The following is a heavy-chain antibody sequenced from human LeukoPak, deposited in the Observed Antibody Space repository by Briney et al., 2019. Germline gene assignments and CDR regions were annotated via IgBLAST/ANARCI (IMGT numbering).Heavy chain of an antibody. J-gene: IGHJ6*02. CDR1: GFTFDTYT. CDR2: VTTTSSYI. D-gene: IGHD1-26*01. Sequence: GGSLRLSCAASGFTFDTYTMHWVRQAPGKGLEWVASVTTTSSYIYYEDSVRGRFTISRDNAKNSLYLQMNSLRAEDTALYYCAKSRGPLVGATPEDGMDVWGQGTTVTVSS. CDR3: AKSRGPLVGATPEDGMDV. V-gene: IGHV3-21*04.